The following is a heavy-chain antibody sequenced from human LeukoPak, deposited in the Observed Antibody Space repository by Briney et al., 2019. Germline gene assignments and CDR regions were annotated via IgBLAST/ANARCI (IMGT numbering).Heavy chain of an antibody. Sequence: GGSLRLSCAASGFTVSSNYMSWVRQAPGKGLEWVSVIYSGGSTYYADSVKGRFTISRDNSKNTLYLQMNSLRPEDTAVYYCTRSPPGIAAAGTSDYWGQGTLVTVSS. CDR3: TRSPPGIAAAGTSDY. V-gene: IGHV3-66*02. J-gene: IGHJ4*02. CDR1: GFTVSSNY. D-gene: IGHD6-13*01. CDR2: IYSGGST.